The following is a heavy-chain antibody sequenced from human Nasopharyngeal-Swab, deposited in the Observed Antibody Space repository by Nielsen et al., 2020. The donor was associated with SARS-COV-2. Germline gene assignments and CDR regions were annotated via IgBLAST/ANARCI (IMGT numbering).Heavy chain of an antibody. CDR1: GFTFGDYA. Sequence: GESLKISCTASGFTFGDYAMSWVRQAPGKGLEWVGFIRSKAYGGTTEYAASVKGRFTISRDDSKSIAYLQMNSLKTEDTAVYYCTRDGGDGYCSGGNCSDAFDIWGQGTMVTVSS. CDR2: IRSKAYGGTT. V-gene: IGHV3-49*04. D-gene: IGHD2-15*01. J-gene: IGHJ3*02. CDR3: TRDGGDGYCSGGNCSDAFDI.